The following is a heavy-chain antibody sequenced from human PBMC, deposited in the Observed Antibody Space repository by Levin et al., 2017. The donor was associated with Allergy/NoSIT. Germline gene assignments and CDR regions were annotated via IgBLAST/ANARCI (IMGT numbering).Heavy chain of an antibody. V-gene: IGHV3-30*18. CDR1: GFTFSSYG. Sequence: GESLKISCAASGFTFSSYGMHWVRQAPGKGLEWVAVISYDGSNKYYADSVKGRFTISRDNSKNTLYLQMNSLRAEDTAVYYCAKDRYSGSYMYFDYWGQGTLVTVSS. CDR3: AKDRYSGSYMYFDY. D-gene: IGHD1-26*01. J-gene: IGHJ4*02. CDR2: ISYDGSNK.